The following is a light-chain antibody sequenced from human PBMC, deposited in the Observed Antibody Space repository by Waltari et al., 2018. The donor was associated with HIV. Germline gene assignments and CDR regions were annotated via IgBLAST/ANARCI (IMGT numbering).Light chain of an antibody. CDR3: EQSYNSPRT. J-gene: IGKJ1*01. V-gene: IGKV1-39*01. CDR2: AAS. Sequence: IQMTQSPSSLHASVEDRVTLTRRPSQNIRSNLNWYQQKPGKAPKLLIYAASILQIGVPSRFSGSGSGTDFTLTISSLQPEDFVTYHCEQSYNSPRTFGHGTKVEIK. CDR1: QNIRSN.